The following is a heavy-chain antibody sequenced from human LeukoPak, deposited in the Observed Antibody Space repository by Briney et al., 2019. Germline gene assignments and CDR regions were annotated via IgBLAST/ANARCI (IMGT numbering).Heavy chain of an antibody. J-gene: IGHJ4*02. V-gene: IGHV3-30*18. D-gene: IGHD3-22*01. CDR1: GFTFSSYG. CDR3: AKSPVSGYYDSSGYYLFDY. CDR2: ISYDGSNK. Sequence: GRSLRLSCAASGFTFSSYGMHWVRQAPGKGLEWVAVISYDGSNKYYADSVKGRFTISRDNSKNTLYLQMNSLRAEDTAVYYCAKSPVSGYYDSSGYYLFDYWGQGTLVTVSS.